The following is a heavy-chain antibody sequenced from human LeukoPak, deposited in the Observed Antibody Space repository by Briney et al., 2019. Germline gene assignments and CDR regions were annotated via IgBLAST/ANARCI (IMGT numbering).Heavy chain of an antibody. CDR3: AKGDDFWSGGFDY. V-gene: IGHV3-23*01. CDR2: ISGSGGST. J-gene: IGHJ4*02. Sequence: PGGSLRLSCAASGFTFSSYAMSWVRQAPGKGLEWVSAISGSGGSTYYADSAKGRFTISRDNSKNTLYLQMNSLRAEDTAVYYCAKGDDFWSGGFDYWGQGTLVTVSS. CDR1: GFTFSSYA. D-gene: IGHD3-3*01.